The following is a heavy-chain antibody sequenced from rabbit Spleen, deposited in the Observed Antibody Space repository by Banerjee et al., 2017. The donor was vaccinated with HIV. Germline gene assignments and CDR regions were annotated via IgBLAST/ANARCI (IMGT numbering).Heavy chain of an antibody. J-gene: IGHJ4*01. V-gene: IGHV1S45*01. CDR1: GFSFNSNYW. CDR3: ARGSATMTMVITGFYLNL. CDR2: INAGSDT. D-gene: IGHD2-1*01. Sequence: EQLEESGGDLVKPEGSLTLTCTASGFSFNSNYWICWVRQAPGKGLEWIGCINAGSDTWYASWAKGRFTISKTSSTTVTLQMTSLTAADTATYFCARGSATMTMVITGFYLNLWGPGTLVTVS.